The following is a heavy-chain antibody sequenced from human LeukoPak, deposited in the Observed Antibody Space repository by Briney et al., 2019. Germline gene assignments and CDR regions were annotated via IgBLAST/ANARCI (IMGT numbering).Heavy chain of an antibody. J-gene: IGHJ6*02. D-gene: IGHD3-10*01. CDR1: GFTVSSNY. CDR3: ARGRWFGESYGMDV. Sequence: GGSLRLSCAASGFTVSSNYMSWVRQAPGKGLEWVSVIYSGGSTYYADSVKGRFTISRDNSKNTLYLQMNSLRAEDTAVYYCARGRWFGESYGMDVWGQGTTVTVSS. CDR2: IYSGGST. V-gene: IGHV3-53*01.